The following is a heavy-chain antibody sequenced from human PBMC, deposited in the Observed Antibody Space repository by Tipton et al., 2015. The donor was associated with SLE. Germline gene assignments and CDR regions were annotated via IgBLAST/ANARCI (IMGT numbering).Heavy chain of an antibody. CDR2: VFDSGTN. J-gene: IGHJ5*02. Sequence: TLSLTCTVSAGSISGHKWNWIRQPPGKGLEWLGYVFDSGTNNYNPSLKRRVTTSVDTYKSQFSLKLRSVTAADTVQSYCSRGLDKIMLFNFFDACGQVTPVTVPS. D-gene: IGHD5-24*01. V-gene: IGHV4-59*11. CDR1: AGSISGHK. CDR3: SRGLDKIMLFNFFDA.